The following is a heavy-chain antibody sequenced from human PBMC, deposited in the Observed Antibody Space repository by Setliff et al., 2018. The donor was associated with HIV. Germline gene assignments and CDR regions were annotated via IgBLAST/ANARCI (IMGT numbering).Heavy chain of an antibody. Sequence: SETLSLTCSVSGDSISDTTYYWGWIRQPPGKGLEWVGNIYHSGSTLYKPSLKSRVTMSVDTSRNQFSLKLNSVTAADTAVYHCARLSSYRSSSYYFDYWGQGALVTVSS. J-gene: IGHJ4*02. CDR1: GDSISDTTYY. V-gene: IGHV4-39*01. CDR3: ARLSSYRSSSYYFDY. D-gene: IGHD6-6*01. CDR2: IYHSGST.